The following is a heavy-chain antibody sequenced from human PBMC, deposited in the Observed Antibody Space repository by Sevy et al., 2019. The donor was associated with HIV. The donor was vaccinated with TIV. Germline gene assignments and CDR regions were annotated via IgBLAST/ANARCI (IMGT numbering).Heavy chain of an antibody. CDR3: AKDRITMIGDAFDV. CDR1: GFTFSSYE. D-gene: IGHD3-22*01. V-gene: IGHV3-23*01. Sequence: GGSLRLSCTASGFTFSSYEMNWVRQAPGKGLEWVSGLSGYGGSTYYADSVKGRFTISRDNSKNTLYLQMNSLRAEDTAVYYCAKDRITMIGDAFDVWGQGTMVTVS. J-gene: IGHJ3*01. CDR2: LSGYGGST.